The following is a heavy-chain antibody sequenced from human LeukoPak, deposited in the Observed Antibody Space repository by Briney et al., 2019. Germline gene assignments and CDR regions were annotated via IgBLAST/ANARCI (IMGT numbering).Heavy chain of an antibody. CDR3: ARDRGYGSGCYYIRVFDY. V-gene: IGHV3-7*03. Sequence: GGSLRLSCAASGFTFRSYWMSWVRQAPGKGLEWVANINQDRSQKYYLDSVRGRFTISRNNAKSSLFLPVNGLSAEDTAVYYCARDRGYGSGCYYIRVFDYWGQGTLVTVSS. D-gene: IGHD3-10*01. CDR1: GFTFRSYW. J-gene: IGHJ4*02. CDR2: INQDRSQK.